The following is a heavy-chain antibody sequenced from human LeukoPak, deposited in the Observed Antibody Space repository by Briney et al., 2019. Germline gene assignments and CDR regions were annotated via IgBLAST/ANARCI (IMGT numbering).Heavy chain of an antibody. Sequence: SETLSLTCAVYGGSFSGYYWSWIRQPPGKGLEWIGEINHSGSTNYNPSLKSRVTISVDTSKNQFSLKLSSVTAADTAVYYCARSSYYYDSSGVPRWYYFDYWGQGTLVTVSS. CDR1: GGSFSGYY. CDR3: ARSSYYYDSSGVPRWYYFDY. J-gene: IGHJ4*02. CDR2: INHSGST. V-gene: IGHV4-34*01. D-gene: IGHD3-22*01.